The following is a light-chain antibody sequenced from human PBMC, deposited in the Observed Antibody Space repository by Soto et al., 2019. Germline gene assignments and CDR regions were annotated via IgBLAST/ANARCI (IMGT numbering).Light chain of an antibody. CDR3: PQYASSPLT. J-gene: IGKJ4*01. CDR1: QSVRSNY. V-gene: IGKV3-20*01. Sequence: EIVLTQSPGTLSLSSGERATLSCRASQSVRSNYLALYQQKPGQAPRLLIYCASSSATGIPDRFVVSGSGKDLTLTISRLEPEDFEVYYCPQYASSPLTFGGGTKVEIK. CDR2: CAS.